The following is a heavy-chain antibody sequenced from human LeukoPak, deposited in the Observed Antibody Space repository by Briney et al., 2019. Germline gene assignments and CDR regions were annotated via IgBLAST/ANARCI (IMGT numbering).Heavy chain of an antibody. CDR1: GFTFNDYA. Sequence: PGRSLRLSFAASGFTFNDYAMHWVRQAPGKGLEWVSGIGWNSHIIGYEDSVKGRFTISRDNARNSLSLQMNSLRTEDTAFYYCAKDRDSSGFAPYFDYWGQGILVTVSS. D-gene: IGHD3-22*01. J-gene: IGHJ4*02. CDR2: IGWNSHII. V-gene: IGHV3-9*01. CDR3: AKDRDSSGFAPYFDY.